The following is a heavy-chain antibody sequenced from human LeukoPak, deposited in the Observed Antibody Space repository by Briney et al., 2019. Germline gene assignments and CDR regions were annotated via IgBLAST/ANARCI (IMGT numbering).Heavy chain of an antibody. Sequence: GGSLRLSCAASGFTFSYYGMHWVRQAPGKGLDWVAVIWYDGSYIYYADSVKGRFTISRDNSKNTMYLQMNSLRAEDTAVYYCAKIVQFTAATGTGLDYWGQGPLVTVSP. CDR1: GFTFSYYG. V-gene: IGHV3-33*06. D-gene: IGHD6-13*01. J-gene: IGHJ4*02. CDR3: AKIVQFTAATGTGLDY. CDR2: IWYDGSYI.